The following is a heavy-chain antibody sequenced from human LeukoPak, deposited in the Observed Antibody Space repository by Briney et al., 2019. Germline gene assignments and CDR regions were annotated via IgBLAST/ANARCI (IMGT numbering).Heavy chain of an antibody. CDR3: ARAAGPLAAPDF. Sequence: PSETLSLTCTVSGGSVSSYYWSWIRQPPRKGLEWIGYIYYSGSTNYNPSLKSRVTISVDTSKNQFSLKLSSVTAADTAVYYCARAAGPLAAPDFWGQGTPVTVSS. V-gene: IGHV4-59*02. CDR2: IYYSGST. CDR1: GGSVSSYY. J-gene: IGHJ4*02. D-gene: IGHD6-13*01.